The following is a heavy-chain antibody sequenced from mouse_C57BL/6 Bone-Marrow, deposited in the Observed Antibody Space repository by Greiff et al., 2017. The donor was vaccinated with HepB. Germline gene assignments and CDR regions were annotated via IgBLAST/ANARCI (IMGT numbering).Heavy chain of an antibody. Sequence: DVHLVESGGGLVKPGGSLKLSCAASGFTFSDYGMHWVRQAPEKGLEWVAYISSGSSTIYYADKVKGRFTISRDNAKNTLFLQMTSMGSEDTAMYYYARLAWFANWGQGTLVTVSA. CDR1: GFTFSDYG. CDR3: ARLAWFAN. V-gene: IGHV5-17*01. J-gene: IGHJ3*01. CDR2: ISSGSSTI.